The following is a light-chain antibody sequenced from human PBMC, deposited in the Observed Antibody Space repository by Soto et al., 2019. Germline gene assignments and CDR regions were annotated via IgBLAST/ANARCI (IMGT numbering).Light chain of an antibody. Sequence: QSALTQPASVSRSPGQSITISCTGTSSDVGGYNYVSWYQQHPGKAPKLMIYDVSNLPSGVSNRFSGSKSGNTASLTISELQAEDEADYYCSSYTSSSTYVFGTGTRSPS. CDR3: SSYTSSSTYV. V-gene: IGLV2-14*01. J-gene: IGLJ1*01. CDR2: DVS. CDR1: SSDVGGYNY.